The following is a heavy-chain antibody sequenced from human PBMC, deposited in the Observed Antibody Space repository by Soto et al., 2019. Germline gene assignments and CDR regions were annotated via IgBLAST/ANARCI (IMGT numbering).Heavy chain of an antibody. D-gene: IGHD2-2*01. Sequence: GASVKVSCKASGYTFTSYAMHWVRQAPGQRLEWMGWINAGNGNTKYSQKFQGRVTITRDTSASTAYMELSSLRSEDTAVYYCARPPQGYCSSTSCYDNWFDPWGQGTLVTVSS. CDR3: ARPPQGYCSSTSCYDNWFDP. V-gene: IGHV1-3*01. CDR1: GYTFTSYA. J-gene: IGHJ5*02. CDR2: INAGNGNT.